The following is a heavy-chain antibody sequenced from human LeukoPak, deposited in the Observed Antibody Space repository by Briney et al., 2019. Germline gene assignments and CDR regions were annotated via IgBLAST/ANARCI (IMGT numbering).Heavy chain of an antibody. D-gene: IGHD3-22*01. CDR3: ARVAEYYYDSSHAWFDP. V-gene: IGHV1-69*13. Sequence: GASVKVSCKASGGTFSSYAISWVRLAPGQGLEWMGGIIPIFGTANYAQKFQGRVTITADESTSTAYMELSSLRSEDTAVYYCARVAEYYYDSSHAWFDPWGQGTLVTVSS. J-gene: IGHJ5*02. CDR1: GGTFSSYA. CDR2: IIPIFGTA.